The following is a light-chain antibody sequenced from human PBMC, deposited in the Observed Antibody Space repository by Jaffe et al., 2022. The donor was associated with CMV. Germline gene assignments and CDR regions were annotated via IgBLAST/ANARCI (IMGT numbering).Light chain of an antibody. CDR3: QQYNNWPYT. Sequence: EIVMTQSPVTLSVSPGERATLSCRASQSVSSKLAWYQQKSGQAPRLLIYGASTRATGIPASFSGSGSGTEFTLTISSLQSEDFAVYYCQQYNNWPYTFGQGTKLEIK. V-gene: IGKV3-15*01. J-gene: IGKJ2*01. CDR1: QSVSSK. CDR2: GAS.